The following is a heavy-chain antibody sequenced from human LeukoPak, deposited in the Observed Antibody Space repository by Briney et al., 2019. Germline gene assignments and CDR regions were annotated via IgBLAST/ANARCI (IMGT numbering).Heavy chain of an antibody. CDR2: IYYSGST. V-gene: IGHV4-59*01. CDR3: ARVRSSSSSPYYYYYYGMDV. Sequence: SETLSLTCTVSGGSISSYYWSWIRQPPGKGLEWIGYIYYSGSTNYNPSLKGRVTISVDTSKNRFSLKLSSVTAADTAVYYCARVRSSSSSPYYYYYYGMDVWGQGTTVTVSS. D-gene: IGHD6-6*01. CDR1: GGSISSYY. J-gene: IGHJ6*02.